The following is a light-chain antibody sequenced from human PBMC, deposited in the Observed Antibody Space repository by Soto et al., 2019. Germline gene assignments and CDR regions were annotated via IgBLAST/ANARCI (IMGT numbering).Light chain of an antibody. Sequence: EIVVTQSPGTLSLSLGERVTLSCRASQSVSTKYVAWYQQKPGQAPRLLIYGTSKRAAGIPDRFSGSGSGTDFSLTISRLEPEDFAVYYCRHYGSSPPDTFGQGTKLEIK. CDR2: GTS. V-gene: IGKV3-20*01. CDR3: RHYGSSPPDT. CDR1: QSVSTKY. J-gene: IGKJ2*01.